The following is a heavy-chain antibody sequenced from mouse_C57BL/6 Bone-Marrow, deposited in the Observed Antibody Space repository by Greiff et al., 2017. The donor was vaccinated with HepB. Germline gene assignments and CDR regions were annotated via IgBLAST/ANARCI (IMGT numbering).Heavy chain of an antibody. D-gene: IGHD3-2*02. J-gene: IGHJ4*01. CDR2: IDPETGGT. V-gene: IGHV1-15*01. CDR3: TREKQLRLPYYYAMDY. CDR1: GYTFTDYE. Sequence: ESGAELVRPGASVTLSCKASGYTFTDYEMHWVKQTPVHGLEWIGAIDPETGGTAYNQKFKGKAILTADKSSSTAYMELRSLTSEDSAVYYCTREKQLRLPYYYAMDYWGQGTSVTVSS.